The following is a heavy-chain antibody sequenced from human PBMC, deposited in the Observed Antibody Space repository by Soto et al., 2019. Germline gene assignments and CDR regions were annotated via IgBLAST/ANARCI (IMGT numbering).Heavy chain of an antibody. D-gene: IGHD5-12*01. CDR2: IWYDGKNR. CDR1: GFTFSSYG. Sequence: QVQLVESGGGVVQPGRSLRLSCSASGFTFSSYGMQWVRLAPGKGLEWVALIWYDGKNRYVADSVKDRFTVSRDNSKKSLYLQMNTVRPEDTAVYYCARVVRSGYGFDYWGQGTLVTVSA. J-gene: IGHJ4*02. V-gene: IGHV3-33*01. CDR3: ARVVRSGYGFDY.